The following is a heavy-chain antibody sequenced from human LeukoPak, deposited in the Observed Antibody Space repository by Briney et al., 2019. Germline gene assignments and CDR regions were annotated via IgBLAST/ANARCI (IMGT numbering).Heavy chain of an antibody. D-gene: IGHD3-10*01. CDR1: GGSISSSSYY. V-gene: IGHV4-39*01. J-gene: IGHJ4*02. Sequence: SETLSLTCTVSGGSISSSSYYWGWIRQPPGKGLEWIGSIYYSGSTYYNPSLKSRVTISVDTSKNQFSLKLSSVTAADTAVYYCARRDYYGSGSYYDDYWGQGTLATVSS. CDR2: IYYSGST. CDR3: ARRDYYGSGSYYDDY.